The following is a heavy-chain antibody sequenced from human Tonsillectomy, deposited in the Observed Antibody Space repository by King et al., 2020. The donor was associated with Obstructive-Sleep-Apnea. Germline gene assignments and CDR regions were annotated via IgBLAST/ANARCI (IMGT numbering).Heavy chain of an antibody. CDR2: IIRRGSST. Sequence: VQLVESGGGLVQPGGSLRLSCAASGFTFSRYAMSWVRQAPGGGLDLVSAIIRRGSSTYYADSVKGRFTISRDNSKNTLYLQMNSLRAEDTAVYYCAKVMLSEWLRLSPGDYWGQGTLVTVSS. J-gene: IGHJ4*02. D-gene: IGHD5-12*01. V-gene: IGHV3-23*04. CDR3: AKVMLSEWLRLSPGDY. CDR1: GFTFSRYA.